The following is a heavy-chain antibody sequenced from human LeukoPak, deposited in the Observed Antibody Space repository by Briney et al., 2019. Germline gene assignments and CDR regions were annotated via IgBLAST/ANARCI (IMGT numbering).Heavy chain of an antibody. CDR3: ARVAVAGPAKDY. D-gene: IGHD6-19*01. Sequence: GGSLRLSCAASGFTFSGYSMNWVRQAPGKGLEWVSSISSSSSYIYYADSVKGRFTISRDNAKNSLYLQMNSLRAEDTAVYYCARVAVAGPAKDYWGQGTLVTVSS. V-gene: IGHV3-21*01. CDR1: GFTFSGYS. J-gene: IGHJ4*02. CDR2: ISSSSSYI.